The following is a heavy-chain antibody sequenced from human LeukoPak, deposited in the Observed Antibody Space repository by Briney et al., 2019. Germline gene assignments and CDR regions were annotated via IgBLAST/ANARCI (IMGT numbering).Heavy chain of an antibody. CDR1: GFTFSSYW. CDR3: VRGGFGHAMDV. Sequence: GVSLRLSCAASGFTFSSYWMHWVRQAPGKGLVWVSVINNDGSGTNYADSVKGRSTISRDNAKNTLYLQMTSLSAEDTAVYYCVRGGFGHAMDVWGQGTTVTVSS. V-gene: IGHV3-74*01. CDR2: INNDGSGT. J-gene: IGHJ6*02. D-gene: IGHD3-10*01.